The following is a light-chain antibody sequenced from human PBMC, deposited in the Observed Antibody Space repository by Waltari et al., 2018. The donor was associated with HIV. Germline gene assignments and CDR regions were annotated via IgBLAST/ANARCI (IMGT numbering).Light chain of an antibody. V-gene: IGLV2-8*01. CDR2: EVS. Sequence: QSALTQPPSASGSPGQSVTISCTGTSSDVGGYNYVSWYQQHPGKAPKLMIYEVSKRPAGVPDRFSGSKSGNTASLTVSGLQAEDEADYYCSSYAGSNKIYVVVGGGTKLTVL. J-gene: IGLJ2*01. CDR1: SSDVGGYNY. CDR3: SSYAGSNKIYVV.